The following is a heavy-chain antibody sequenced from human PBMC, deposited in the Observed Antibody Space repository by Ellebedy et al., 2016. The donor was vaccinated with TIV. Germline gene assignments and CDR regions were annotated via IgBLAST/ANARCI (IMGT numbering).Heavy chain of an antibody. J-gene: IGHJ5*02. D-gene: IGHD2/OR15-2a*01. Sequence: GESLKISCGASGFIFSDHWMSWVRQAPGKGPEWVAEINHDGSATYYLDSVRGRFILSRDNAKNLVFLQMNSLRVGDTAVYYCAGWPSPFLSWGRGTLVTVSS. CDR1: GFIFSDHW. CDR3: AGWPSPFLS. V-gene: IGHV3-7*01. CDR2: INHDGSAT.